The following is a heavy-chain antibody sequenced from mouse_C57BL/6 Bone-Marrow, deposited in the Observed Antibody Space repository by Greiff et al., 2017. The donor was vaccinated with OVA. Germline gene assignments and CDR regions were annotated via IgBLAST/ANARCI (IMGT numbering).Heavy chain of an antibody. CDR1: GYSITSGYY. V-gene: IGHV3-6*01. Sequence: VQLQQSGPGLVKPSQSLSLTCSVTGYSITSGYYWNWIRQFPGNKLEWMGYISYDGSNNYNPSLKNRISITRDTSKNQFFLKLNSVTTEDTATYYCARSDIHPFYDYEAWFAYWGQGTLVTVSA. J-gene: IGHJ3*01. CDR2: ISYDGSN. D-gene: IGHD2-4*01. CDR3: ARSDIHPFYDYEAWFAY.